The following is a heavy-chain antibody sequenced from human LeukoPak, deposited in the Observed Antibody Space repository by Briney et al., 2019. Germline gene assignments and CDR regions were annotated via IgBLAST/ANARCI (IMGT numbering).Heavy chain of an antibody. D-gene: IGHD2-8*01. CDR1: GGSISSSSYY. J-gene: IGHJ4*02. Sequence: SETLSLTCTVSGGSISSSSYYWGWIRQPPGKGLEWIGSIYYSGSTNYNPSLKSRVTISVDTSKNQFSLKLSSVTAADTAVYYCARGLGYCTNGVCYGDYWGQGTLVTVSS. V-gene: IGHV4-39*07. CDR3: ARGLGYCTNGVCYGDY. CDR2: IYYSGST.